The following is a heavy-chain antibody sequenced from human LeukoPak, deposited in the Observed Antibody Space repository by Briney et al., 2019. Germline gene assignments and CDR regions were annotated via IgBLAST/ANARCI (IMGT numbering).Heavy chain of an antibody. CDR3: ARVEDMGDYRYWYFEL. CDR2: IYYSGTT. J-gene: IGHJ2*01. D-gene: IGHD1-26*01. CDR1: GFTLSSDWM. Sequence: GSLRLSCVVSGFTLSSDWMSWVRQPPGKGLEWIGSIYYSGTTYYNPSLKSRLTISVDTSKNQFSLKLSSVTAADTAVYYCARVEDMGDYRYWYFELWGRGTLVTVSS. V-gene: IGHV4-38-2*01.